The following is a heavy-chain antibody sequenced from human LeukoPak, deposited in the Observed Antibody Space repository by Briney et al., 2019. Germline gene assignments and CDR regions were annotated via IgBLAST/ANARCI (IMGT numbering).Heavy chain of an antibody. CDR1: GGSFSGYY. D-gene: IGHD3-10*01. Sequence: PSETLSLTCAVHGGSFSGYYWSWIRPPPGKGLEWFGEINHIGSTNYNPSLKSRVTISVDTSKNQCSLKLSSVTAADTAVYYCARNRVVRVYYGSGSYYKPDYWGQGTLVTVSS. CDR2: INHIGST. J-gene: IGHJ4*02. CDR3: ARNRVVRVYYGSGSYYKPDY. V-gene: IGHV4-34*01.